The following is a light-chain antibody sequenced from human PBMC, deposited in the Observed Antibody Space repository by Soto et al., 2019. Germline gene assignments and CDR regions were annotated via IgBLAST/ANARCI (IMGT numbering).Light chain of an antibody. V-gene: IGKV3-20*01. CDR1: QSVSSN. J-gene: IGKJ5*01. CDR3: QQYGSSPIT. Sequence: EIVMTQSPATLSVSPEERATLSFTASQSVSSNLAWYQQKPAQAPRLLIYGASSRATAIPDRFSGSGSGTDFTLTISRLEHEDFAVYYCQQYGSSPITFGQGTRLEIK. CDR2: GAS.